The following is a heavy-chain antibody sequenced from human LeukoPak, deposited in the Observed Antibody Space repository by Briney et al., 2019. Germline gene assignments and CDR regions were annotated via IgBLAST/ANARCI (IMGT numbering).Heavy chain of an antibody. D-gene: IGHD6-6*01. J-gene: IGHJ6*03. Sequence: QSGGSLRLSCAASGFTFSSYAMSWVRQAPGKGLEWVSAISGSGGSTYYADSVKGRFTISRDNSKNTLYLQMNSLRAEDTAVYYCAKGAYSSSYYYYYMDVWGKGTTVTVSS. V-gene: IGHV3-23*01. CDR3: AKGAYSSSYYYYYMDV. CDR1: GFTFSSYA. CDR2: ISGSGGST.